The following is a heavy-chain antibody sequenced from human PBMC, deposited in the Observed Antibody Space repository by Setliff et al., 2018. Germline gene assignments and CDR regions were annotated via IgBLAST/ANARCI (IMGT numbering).Heavy chain of an antibody. D-gene: IGHD3-3*01. V-gene: IGHV1-3*01. CDR2: INAGNGNT. Sequence: GASVKVSCKASGYTFTSYAMHWVRQAPGQRLEWMGWINAGNGNTKYSQKFQGRVTITRDTSASTAYMELSSLRSEDTAVCYCAKGFWDYDFWSGYYSTDDDAFDIWGQGTMVTVSS. CDR1: GYTFTSYA. J-gene: IGHJ3*02. CDR3: AKGFWDYDFWSGYYSTDDDAFDI.